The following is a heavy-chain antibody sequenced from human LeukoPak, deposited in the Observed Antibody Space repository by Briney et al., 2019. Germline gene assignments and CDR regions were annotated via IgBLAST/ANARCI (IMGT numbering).Heavy chain of an antibody. CDR3: ARAPKYYYDSSGYSFDY. Sequence: SMKVSCKASGGTFSSYAISWVRQAPGQGLEWMGRIIPILGIANYAQKFQGRVTITADKSTSTAYMELSSLRSEDTAVYYCARAPKYYYDSSGYSFDYWGQGTLVTVSS. V-gene: IGHV1-69*04. J-gene: IGHJ4*02. D-gene: IGHD3-22*01. CDR2: IIPILGIA. CDR1: GGTFSSYA.